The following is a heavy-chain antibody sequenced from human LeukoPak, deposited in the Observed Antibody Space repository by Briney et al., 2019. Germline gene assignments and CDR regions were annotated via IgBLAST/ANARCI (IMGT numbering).Heavy chain of an antibody. CDR2: INSDGSST. CDR3: ARALAVAGTGGYY. D-gene: IGHD6-19*01. Sequence: PGGSLRLSCAASGFTFSSYWMHWVRQDPGKGLVWVSRINSDGSSTSYAHSVKGRFTLSRDNAQNPLYLQMNSLRAEDTAVYYCARALAVAGTGGYYWGQGTLVTVSS. V-gene: IGHV3-74*01. CDR1: GFTFSSYW. J-gene: IGHJ4*02.